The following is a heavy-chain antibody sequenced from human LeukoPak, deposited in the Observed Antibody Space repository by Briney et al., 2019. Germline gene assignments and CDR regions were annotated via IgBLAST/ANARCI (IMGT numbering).Heavy chain of an antibody. Sequence: ASVKVSCKASGYTFTVYYMHWVRQAPGQGLEWMGWINPNSGGTNYAQKFQGKVTMTRDTSISTAYMELSRLRSDDTAVYYCARDRGYCSSTSCPPHWFDPWGQGTLVTVSS. V-gene: IGHV1-2*02. CDR1: GYTFTVYY. D-gene: IGHD2-2*01. CDR2: INPNSGGT. CDR3: ARDRGYCSSTSCPPHWFDP. J-gene: IGHJ5*02.